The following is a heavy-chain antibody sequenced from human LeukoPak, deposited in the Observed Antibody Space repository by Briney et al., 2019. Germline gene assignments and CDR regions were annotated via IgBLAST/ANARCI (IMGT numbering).Heavy chain of an antibody. Sequence: ASVKVSCKASGYTFTTLDINWVRQATGQGLEWMGWINPNSGNTGCAQKFQGRVTISRDTSISTAYMELSSLRSEDTAVYYCARVDGSPDYWGQGTLVTVSS. D-gene: IGHD2-15*01. V-gene: IGHV1-8*03. CDR3: ARVDGSPDY. CDR2: INPNSGNT. CDR1: GYTFTTLD. J-gene: IGHJ4*02.